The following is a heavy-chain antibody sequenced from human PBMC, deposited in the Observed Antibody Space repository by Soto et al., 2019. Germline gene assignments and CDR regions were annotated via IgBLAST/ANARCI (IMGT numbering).Heavy chain of an antibody. CDR2: TIPIFGTA. Sequence: QVQLVQSGAEVKKPGSSVKVSCKASGGTFSSYAISWVRQAPGQGLEWMGGTIPIFGTADYAQKFQGRVTITADESTSTAYVELSSLRSEGTAVYYCAKNPEIYYYGMDVWGQGTTVTVSS. CDR1: GGTFSSYA. CDR3: AKNPEIYYYGMDV. V-gene: IGHV1-69*12. J-gene: IGHJ6*02.